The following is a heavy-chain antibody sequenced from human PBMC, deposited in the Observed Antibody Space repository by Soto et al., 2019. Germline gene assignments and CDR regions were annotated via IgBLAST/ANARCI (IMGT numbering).Heavy chain of an antibody. V-gene: IGHV3-23*01. J-gene: IGHJ4*02. CDR3: ANPIPKTGTTFGF. CDR2: ISGSGDDT. CDR1: GFTFRNFA. Sequence: PGGSLRLSCVASGFTFRNFAMAWVRQAPGEGLEWVSAISGSGDDTFYADSMKGRFTISRDNSKDTLYPQINSLRAEDTAVYYCANPIPKTGTTFGFWGQGTLVTVSS. D-gene: IGHD1-1*01.